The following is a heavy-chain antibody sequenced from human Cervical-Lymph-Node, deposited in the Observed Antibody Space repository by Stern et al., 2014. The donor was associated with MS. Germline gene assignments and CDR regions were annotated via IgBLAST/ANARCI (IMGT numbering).Heavy chain of an antibody. J-gene: IGHJ4*02. CDR3: ARESE. CDR2: IYSAGTT. V-gene: IGHV3-53*01. Sequence: EVQLVESGGGLIQPGGSLRLSCAVSGFSVSSNYMLWVRQAPGMGLEWVSVIYSAGTTAYSDSVKGRFTISRDTSTNTLFLQMNSLREEDTAVYYCARESEGGQGSLVAVSS. CDR1: GFSVSSNY.